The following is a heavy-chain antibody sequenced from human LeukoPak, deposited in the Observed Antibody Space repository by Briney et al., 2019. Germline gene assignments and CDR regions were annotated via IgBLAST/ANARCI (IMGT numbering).Heavy chain of an antibody. J-gene: IGHJ4*02. CDR3: ARGDFGSGSYKL. Sequence: ASVKVSCKASGYTFTNYYIHWVRQAPGQGLEWMGIINPSGGGTSYAQKFQGRVIMTTDTSTSSVFMELSSLRSEDTAVYYCARGDFGSGSYKLWGQGTLVSVSS. D-gene: IGHD3-10*01. V-gene: IGHV1-46*01. CDR1: GYTFTNYY. CDR2: INPSGGGT.